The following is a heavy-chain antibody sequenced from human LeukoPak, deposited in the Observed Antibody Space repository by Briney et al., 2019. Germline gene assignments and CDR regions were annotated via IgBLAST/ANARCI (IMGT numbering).Heavy chain of an antibody. D-gene: IGHD1-1*01. Sequence: SETLSLTCAVYGGSFSDYYWTLIRQTPGKGLEWIGEISHTGLTGSNPSLKSRVTIFVDSSKKQISLRMTSVTAADTGIYYCARVPDITARPCDTWGPGTLVTVSS. J-gene: IGHJ5*02. CDR3: ARVPDITARPCDT. V-gene: IGHV4-34*01. CDR1: GGSFSDYY. CDR2: ISHTGLT.